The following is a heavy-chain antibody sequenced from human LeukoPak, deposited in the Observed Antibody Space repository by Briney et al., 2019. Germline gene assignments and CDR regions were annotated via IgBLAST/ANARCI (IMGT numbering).Heavy chain of an antibody. V-gene: IGHV1-18*01. CDR3: VSKGNIVAVILSQLDGFDV. CDR2: LNPKTGGT. D-gene: IGHD2/OR15-2a*01. CDR1: GYTFTSYG. J-gene: IGHJ6*02. Sequence: GASVKVSCKASGYTFTSYGISWVRQAPGQGLEWVGWLNPKTGGTKSAQKFQGRVTLTRDTSTTTAYMELSTLTSDDTALYFCVSKGNIVAVILSQLDGFDVWGQGTMVTVSS.